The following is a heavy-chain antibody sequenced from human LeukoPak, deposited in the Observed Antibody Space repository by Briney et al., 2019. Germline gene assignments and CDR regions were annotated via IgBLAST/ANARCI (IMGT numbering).Heavy chain of an antibody. J-gene: IGHJ3*01. Sequence: SETLSLTCTVSGGSISSSSYYWGWIRQPPGKGLEWIGSIYYSGSTYYNPSLKSRVTISVDTSKNQFSLKLSSVTAADTAVYYCARHRGYVGAFDVWGRGTMVTVSS. CDR3: ARHRGYVGAFDV. CDR1: GGSISSSSYY. CDR2: IYYSGST. D-gene: IGHD3-22*01. V-gene: IGHV4-39*07.